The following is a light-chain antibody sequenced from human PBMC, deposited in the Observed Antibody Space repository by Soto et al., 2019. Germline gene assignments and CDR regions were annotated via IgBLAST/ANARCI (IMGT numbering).Light chain of an antibody. J-gene: IGLJ1*01. Sequence: QSALTQPASVSGSPGQSVILSCSGTSGDIGAYDHVAWFQQHPGEVPKLLLRDVTNRPSGVSGRFSGSKSGNTAYLTISGLRPEDEAEYFCFSFTTTSTHVFGTGTKVTVL. CDR1: SGDIGAYDH. CDR3: FSFTTTSTHV. CDR2: DVT. V-gene: IGLV2-14*03.